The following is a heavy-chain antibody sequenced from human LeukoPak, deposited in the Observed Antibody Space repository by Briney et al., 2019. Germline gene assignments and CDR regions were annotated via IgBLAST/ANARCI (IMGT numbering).Heavy chain of an antibody. CDR1: GFTFSSYG. D-gene: IGHD6-19*01. Sequence: GGSLRLSCAASGFTFSSYGMHWVRQAPGKGLEYVSAISSNGGSTYYANSVKGRFTISRDNSKNTLYLQMGSLRAEDMAVYYCARDKSSGWSGVGDYWGQGTLVTVSS. CDR3: ARDKSSGWSGVGDY. CDR2: ISSNGGST. J-gene: IGHJ4*02. V-gene: IGHV3-64*01.